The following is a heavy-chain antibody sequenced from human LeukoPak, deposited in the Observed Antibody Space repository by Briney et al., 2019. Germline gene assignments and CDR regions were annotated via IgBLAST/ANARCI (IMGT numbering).Heavy chain of an antibody. J-gene: IGHJ4*02. D-gene: IGHD2-15*01. CDR1: GFTFSSYE. CDR2: ISSSGSTI. V-gene: IGHV3-48*03. Sequence: GGSLRLSCAASGFTFSSYEMNWVRQAPGKGLEWVSYISSSGSTIYYADSVKGRFSISRDNAKNSLYLQMNSLRAEDTAVYYCAKGVGTRFDYWGQGTLVTVSS. CDR3: AKGVGTRFDY.